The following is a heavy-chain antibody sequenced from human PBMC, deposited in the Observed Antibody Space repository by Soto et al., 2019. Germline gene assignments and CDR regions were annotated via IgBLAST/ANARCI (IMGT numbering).Heavy chain of an antibody. CDR2: IYYSGST. J-gene: IGHJ4*02. CDR1: GGSISSGGYY. CDR3: ARSPDATVTAFDY. Sequence: QVQLQESGPGLVKPSQTLSLTCTVSGGSISSGGYYWSWIRQHPGKGLEWVGCIYYSGSTYYNPSLKNRVTISVDKSRNQFSLKLSSVIAADTAVYYCARSPDATVTAFDYWGQGTLVTVSS. V-gene: IGHV4-31*03. D-gene: IGHD4-17*01.